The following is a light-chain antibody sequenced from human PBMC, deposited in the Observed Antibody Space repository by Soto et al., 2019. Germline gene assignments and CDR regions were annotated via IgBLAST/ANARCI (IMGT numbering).Light chain of an antibody. CDR2: WAS. CDR1: QSVLYSSNNKNY. CDR3: QQYYSSPLT. Sequence: DIVMTQSPDSLAVSLGERATINCKSSQSVLYSSNNKNYLTWYPHKPGQPPKLLIYWASTRESGVPDRFSGSGSGTDFTLTISSLKAEDVAVYYCQQYYSSPLTFGPGTKVEIK. V-gene: IGKV4-1*01. J-gene: IGKJ3*01.